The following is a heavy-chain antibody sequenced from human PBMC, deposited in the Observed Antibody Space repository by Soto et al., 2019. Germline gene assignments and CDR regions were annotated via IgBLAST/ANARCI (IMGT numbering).Heavy chain of an antibody. V-gene: IGHV4-38-2*02. CDR1: GYPISTGYY. D-gene: IGHD6-19*01. CDR3: ARDTFGWYSSGWYYYGTDV. CDR2: VYRSGAA. J-gene: IGHJ6*02. Sequence: PSETLSVTCTVSGYPISTGYYWAWVRQSPGKGLEWIGSVYRSGAAYYSPSLKSRVTISVDTSKNQFSLHLRSVTAADTAVYYCARDTFGWYSSGWYYYGTDVWGQGTTVT.